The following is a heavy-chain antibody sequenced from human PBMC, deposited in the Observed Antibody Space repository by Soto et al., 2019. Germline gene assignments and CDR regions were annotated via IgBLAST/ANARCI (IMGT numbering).Heavy chain of an antibody. J-gene: IGHJ4*02. Sequence: QVQRVESGGGVVQPGRSLRLSCAASGFPFSRYGMHWVRQAPGKGLEWVAVIWYDGTNKYYADSVKGRFTISRDNSKNTLYLQMDSLVAEYKAMYYCARSGGWGQGTLVTVS. CDR2: IWYDGTNK. V-gene: IGHV3-33*01. CDR1: GFPFSRYG. CDR3: ARSGG. D-gene: IGHD6-19*01.